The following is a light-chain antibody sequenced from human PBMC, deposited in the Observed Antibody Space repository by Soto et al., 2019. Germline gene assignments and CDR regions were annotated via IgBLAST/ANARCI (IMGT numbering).Light chain of an antibody. CDR3: CSYAGSSTWV. J-gene: IGLJ3*02. V-gene: IGLV2-23*01. CDR2: EDS. CDR1: SSDVGSYNH. Sequence: QSVLTQPASVSGSPGQSITISCTGTSSDVGSYNHVSWYQKHPGKAPKLMIYEDSKRPSGVSNRFSGSKSGNTASLTISGLQTEDEADYYCCSYAGSSTWVFGGGTKLTVL.